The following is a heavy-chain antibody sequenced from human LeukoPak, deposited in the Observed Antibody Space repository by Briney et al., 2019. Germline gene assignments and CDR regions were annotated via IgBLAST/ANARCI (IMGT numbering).Heavy chain of an antibody. CDR2: IYYSGST. CDR3: ASYNYDSSGYFRYFDY. J-gene: IGHJ4*02. CDR1: GGSINSGGYY. Sequence: SETLSLTCTVSGGSINSGGYYWSWIRQPPGKGLEWIAYIYYSGSTYYNPSLKSRVTISVDTSKNQFSLKLSSVTAADTAVYYCASYNYDSSGYFRYFDYWGQGTLVTVSS. D-gene: IGHD3-22*01. V-gene: IGHV4-31*03.